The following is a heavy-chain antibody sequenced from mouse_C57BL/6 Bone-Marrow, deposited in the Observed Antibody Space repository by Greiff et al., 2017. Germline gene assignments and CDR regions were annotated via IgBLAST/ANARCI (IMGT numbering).Heavy chain of an antibody. CDR3: TFYSNWGY. V-gene: IGHV14-4*01. CDR2: IDPETGDT. Sequence: VQLQQSGAELVRPGASVKLSCTASGFNIKDDYMHWVKQRPEQGLEWIGWIDPETGDTEYASKFQGKATITADTSSNTAYLPLSSLTSEDTAVYYCTFYSNWGYWGQGTTLTVSS. D-gene: IGHD2-5*01. CDR1: GFNIKDDY. J-gene: IGHJ2*01.